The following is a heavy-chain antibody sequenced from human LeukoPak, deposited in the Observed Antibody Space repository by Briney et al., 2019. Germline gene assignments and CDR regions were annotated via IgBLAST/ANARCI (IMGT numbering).Heavy chain of an antibody. CDR1: GFTFSSYA. V-gene: IGHV3-30-3*01. Sequence: GGSLRLSCAASGFTFSSYAMHWVRQAPGKGLEWVAVISYDGSNKYYADSVKGRFTISRDNSKNTLYLQMNSLRAEDTAVYYCAREAGFWSGYYRRWFDPWGQGTLVTVSS. CDR3: AREAGFWSGYYRRWFDP. CDR2: ISYDGSNK. D-gene: IGHD3-3*01. J-gene: IGHJ5*02.